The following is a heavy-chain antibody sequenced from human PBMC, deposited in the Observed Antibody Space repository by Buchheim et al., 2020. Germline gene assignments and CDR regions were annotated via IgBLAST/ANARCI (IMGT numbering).Heavy chain of an antibody. CDR1: GYTFTGYY. J-gene: IGHJ4*02. CDR2: INPNSGGT. CDR3: ARGGGYDQGVYGY. Sequence: QVQLVQSGAEVKKPGASVKVSCKASGYTFTGYYMHWVRQAPGQGLEWMGWINPNSGGTNYAQTFQGWVTMTRDTSISTAYLELSRLRSDDTAVYYCARGGGYDQGVYGYWGQGTL. V-gene: IGHV1-2*04. D-gene: IGHD5-12*01.